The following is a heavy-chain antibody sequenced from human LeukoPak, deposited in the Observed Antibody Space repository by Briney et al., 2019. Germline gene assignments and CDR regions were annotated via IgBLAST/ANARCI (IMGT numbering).Heavy chain of an antibody. CDR2: ISGSGGST. CDR1: GFTFSSYA. V-gene: IGHV3-23*01. D-gene: IGHD3-9*01. CDR3: ARYPYYDILTGYYNPHVGYFDY. J-gene: IGHJ4*02. Sequence: GGSLRLSCAASGFTFSSYAMSWVRQAPGKGLEWVSAISGSGGSTYYPDSVKGRFTISRDNSKNTLYLQMNSLRAEDTAVYYCARYPYYDILTGYYNPHVGYFDYWGQGTLVTVSS.